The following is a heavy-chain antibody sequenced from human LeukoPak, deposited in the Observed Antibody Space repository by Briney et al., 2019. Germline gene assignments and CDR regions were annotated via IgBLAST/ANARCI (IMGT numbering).Heavy chain of an antibody. V-gene: IGHV1-46*01. CDR1: GGTFSSYA. CDR3: ARGLEWELLGYSDY. Sequence: ASVKVSCKASGGTFSSYAISWVRQAPGQGLEWMGIINPSGGSTSYAQKFQGRVTMTRDMSTSTVYMELGSLRSEDTAVYYCARGLEWELLGYSDYWGQGTLVTVSS. CDR2: INPSGGST. J-gene: IGHJ4*02. D-gene: IGHD1-26*01.